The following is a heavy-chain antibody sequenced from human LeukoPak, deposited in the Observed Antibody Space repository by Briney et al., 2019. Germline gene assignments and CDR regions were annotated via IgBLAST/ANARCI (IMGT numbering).Heavy chain of an antibody. CDR1: GFTFSSYA. V-gene: IGHV3-23*01. CDR2: ISGSGGST. Sequence: GGSLRLSCAASGFTFSSYAMSWVRQAPGKGLEWVSAISGSGGSTYYADSVKGRFTISRDNSKNSLYLQMNSLRAEDTAVYYCAGRYCSSTSCSAFDYWGQGTLVTVSS. D-gene: IGHD2-2*01. J-gene: IGHJ4*02. CDR3: AGRYCSSTSCSAFDY.